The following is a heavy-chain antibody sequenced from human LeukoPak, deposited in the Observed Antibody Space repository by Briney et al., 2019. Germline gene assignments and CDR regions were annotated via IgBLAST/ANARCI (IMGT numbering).Heavy chain of an antibody. V-gene: IGHV3-23*01. J-gene: IGHJ4*02. D-gene: IGHD3-3*01. CDR2: ISGSGGSI. CDR1: GFTFSSHA. Sequence: GGSLRLSCAASGFTFSSHAMSWVRQAPGKGLEWVSAISGSGGSIYYADSVKGRFTISRDNSKNTLYLQMNSLRAEDTAVYYCAKDNVRAGGVVLPEYYFDYWGQGTLVTVSS. CDR3: AKDNVRAGGVVLPEYYFDY.